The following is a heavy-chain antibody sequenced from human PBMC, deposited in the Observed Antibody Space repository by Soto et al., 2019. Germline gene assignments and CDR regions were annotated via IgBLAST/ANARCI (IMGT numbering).Heavy chain of an antibody. D-gene: IGHD6-13*01. CDR1: GFTFSSYA. CDR2: ISYDGSNK. V-gene: IGHV3-30-3*01. CDR3: ARHPERIAEIGWFDP. Sequence: GGSLRLSCAASGFTFSSYAMHWVRQAPGKGLEWVAVISYDGSNKYYADSVKGRFTISRDNAKNSLYLQMNSLRAEDTAVYYCARHPERIAEIGWFDPWGQGTLVTVSS. J-gene: IGHJ5*02.